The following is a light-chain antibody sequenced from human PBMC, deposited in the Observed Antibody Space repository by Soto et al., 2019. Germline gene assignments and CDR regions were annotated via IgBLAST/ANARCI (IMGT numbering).Light chain of an antibody. CDR2: NAS. V-gene: IGKV1-5*03. J-gene: IGKJ1*01. CDR3: QQYGSTSPWT. Sequence: DIQMTQSHSTLSASVGDRVTITCRASQSVGSWLAWYQQKPGKDPKLLIYNASSLESGVPSRFSGSGSGREFSLPISSLQPDDVASYHCQQYGSTSPWTFGQGTKVEIK. CDR1: QSVGSW.